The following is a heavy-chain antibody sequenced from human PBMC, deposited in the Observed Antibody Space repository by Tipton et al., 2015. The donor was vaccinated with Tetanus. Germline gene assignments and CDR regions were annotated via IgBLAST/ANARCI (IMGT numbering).Heavy chain of an antibody. V-gene: IGHV3-7*01. CDR2: IKEDASQK. CDR3: ARPSGNGWLHDDS. CDR1: GFVFSSAF. D-gene: IGHD6-19*01. J-gene: IGHJ4*02. Sequence: SLRLSCTASGFVFSSAFMSWVRQAPGKGLEWVANIKEDASQKFYVDSVRGRFTISRDNAKNSLFLQMDSLRVEDTAVYYCARPSGNGWLHDDSWGQGTLVTVSS.